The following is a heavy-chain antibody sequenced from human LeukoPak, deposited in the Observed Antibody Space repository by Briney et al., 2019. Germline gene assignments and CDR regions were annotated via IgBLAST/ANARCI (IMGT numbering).Heavy chain of an antibody. D-gene: IGHD1-26*01. CDR2: ISYDGSNK. CDR1: GFTFSSYG. CDR3: AKDGDSGSYYGGSGYFDL. Sequence: PGGSLRLSCAASGFTFSSYGMHWVRQAPGKGLEWVAVISYDGSNKYYADSVKGRFTISRDNSKNTLYLQMNSLRAEDTAVYYCAKDGDSGSYYGGSGYFDLWGRGTLVTVSS. J-gene: IGHJ2*01. V-gene: IGHV3-30*18.